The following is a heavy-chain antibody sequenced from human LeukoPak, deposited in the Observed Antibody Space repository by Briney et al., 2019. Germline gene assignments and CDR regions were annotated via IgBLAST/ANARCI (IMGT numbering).Heavy chain of an antibody. Sequence: SETLSLTCAVSGGSISSTNWWSWVRQPPGKGLEWIGEIYHSGNTNYNASLKSRLTISIDKSKNQFSLKLSSVTAADTAVYYCARPSDCSGDNCYSRAFDIWGQGTMVSVSS. V-gene: IGHV4-4*02. D-gene: IGHD2-15*01. CDR3: ARPSDCSGDNCYSRAFDI. CDR1: GGSISSTNW. J-gene: IGHJ3*02. CDR2: IYHSGNT.